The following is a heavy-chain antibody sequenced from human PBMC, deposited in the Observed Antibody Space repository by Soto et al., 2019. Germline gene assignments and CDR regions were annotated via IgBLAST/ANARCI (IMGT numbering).Heavy chain of an antibody. CDR2: IIPIFGTA. Sequence: QVQLVQSGAEVKKPGSSVKVSCKASGGTFRSYAFSWVRQAPGQGLEWMGGIIPIFGTANYAQKFQGRVTITADKSTSTGYMELSSLTSEDTAVYYCARDDYGDYYYYGMDVWGQGTTVTVS. D-gene: IGHD4-17*01. V-gene: IGHV1-69*06. CDR3: ARDDYGDYYYYGMDV. J-gene: IGHJ6*02. CDR1: GGTFRSYA.